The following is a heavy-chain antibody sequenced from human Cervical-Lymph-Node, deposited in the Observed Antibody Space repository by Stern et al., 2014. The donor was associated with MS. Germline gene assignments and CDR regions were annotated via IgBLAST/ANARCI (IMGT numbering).Heavy chain of an antibody. CDR2: SSTYNGNT. V-gene: IGHV1-18*04. D-gene: IGHD2-2*01. J-gene: IGHJ6*02. Sequence: VQLVESGAEVKKPGASVKVSCKASGYTFTGYGINWVRQAPGQGLEWMGWSSTYNGNTHYAQNLLGRVTMTTDTSTSTADMELRSLRSDDTAVYYCARDSSPARDYYYGMDVWGQGTTVTVSS. CDR1: GYTFTGYG. CDR3: ARDSSPARDYYYGMDV.